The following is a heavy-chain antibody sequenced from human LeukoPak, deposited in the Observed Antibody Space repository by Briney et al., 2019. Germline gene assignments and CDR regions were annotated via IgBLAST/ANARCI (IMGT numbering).Heavy chain of an antibody. CDR1: GGSISSYY. D-gene: IGHD1-14*01. J-gene: IGHJ2*01. Sequence: PSETLSLTCTVSGGSISSYYWSWIRQPPGKGLEWIGYIYYSGSTNYNPSLKSRVTISVDTSKNQFSLKLSSVTAADTAVYYCARRGNQGYGYFDLWGRGTLVTVSS. V-gene: IGHV4-59*12. CDR3: ARRGNQGYGYFDL. CDR2: IYYSGST.